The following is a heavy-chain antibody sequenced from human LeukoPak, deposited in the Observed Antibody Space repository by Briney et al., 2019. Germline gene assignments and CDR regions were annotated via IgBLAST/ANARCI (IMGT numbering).Heavy chain of an antibody. CDR3: ARWFCSGGSCYHDY. CDR2: ISDSSSYR. V-gene: IGHV3-21*01. J-gene: IGHJ4*02. Sequence: GGSLRLSCVASGFTFSGYSMNWVRQAPGEGLEWVSSISDSSSYRYYADSVKGRFTISRDNAKNSLYQQMNSLRADDTAVYYCARWFCSGGSCYHDYWGQGTPVTVSS. D-gene: IGHD2-15*01. CDR1: GFTFSGYS.